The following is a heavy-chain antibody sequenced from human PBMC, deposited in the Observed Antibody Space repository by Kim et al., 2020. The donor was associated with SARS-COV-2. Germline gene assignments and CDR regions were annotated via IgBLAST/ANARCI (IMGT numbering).Heavy chain of an antibody. CDR3: AKEGDYYGSGSYHLFDY. D-gene: IGHD3-10*01. CDR2: ISGSGDST. CDR1: GFTFNKYA. V-gene: IGHV3-23*01. J-gene: IGHJ4*02. Sequence: GGSLRLSCAASGFTFNKYAMSWVRQAPGKGLEWVSAISGSGDSTYYADSVKGRFTISRDNSKNTLYVQMNSLRAEDTAVYYCAKEGDYYGSGSYHLFDYWGQGTLVTVSS.